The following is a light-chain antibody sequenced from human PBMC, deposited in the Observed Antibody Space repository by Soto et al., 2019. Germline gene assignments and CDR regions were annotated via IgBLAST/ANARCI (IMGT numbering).Light chain of an antibody. V-gene: IGKV3-11*01. CDR1: QSVSSY. J-gene: IGKJ2*01. CDR2: DAS. CDR3: QQRTDWPRT. Sequence: EIVLTQSPATLSLSPGERATLACRASQSVSSYLGWSQQKPGQAPRLLIYDASNRATGIPTRFSGSGSGTDFTLTISSLEPEDFAVYYCQQRTDWPRTFGQGTKLEIK.